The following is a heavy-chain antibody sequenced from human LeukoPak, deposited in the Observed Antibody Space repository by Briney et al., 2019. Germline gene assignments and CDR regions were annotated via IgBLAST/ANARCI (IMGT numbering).Heavy chain of an antibody. CDR1: GGSISSYY. CDR3: ARGQNWGSYFDY. V-gene: IGHV4-59*12. CDR2: IYYSGST. Sequence: PSETLPLTCTVSGGSISSYYWSWIRQPPGKGLEWIGYIYYSGSTNYNPSLKSRVTISVDTSKNQFSLKLSSVTAADTAVYYCARGQNWGSYFDYWGQGTLVTVSS. J-gene: IGHJ4*02. D-gene: IGHD7-27*01.